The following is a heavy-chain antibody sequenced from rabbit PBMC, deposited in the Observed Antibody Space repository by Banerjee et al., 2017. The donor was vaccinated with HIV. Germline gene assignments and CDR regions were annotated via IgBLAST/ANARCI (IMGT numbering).Heavy chain of an antibody. J-gene: IGHJ4*01. CDR1: VFTISSYS. CDR3: ARVGYAGYGYVGSYYFNL. V-gene: IGHV1S7*01. D-gene: IGHD6-1*01. Sequence: QLKESGGGLVQPGGSLKLSCKASVFTISSYSMQWVRQAPGKGLEWIGYIDPVFGSKYYASWLNGQFTISSHNAQNTVDLQMNSLTAADTATYFCARVGYAGYGYVGSYYFNLWGQGTLVTVS. CDR2: IDPVFGSK.